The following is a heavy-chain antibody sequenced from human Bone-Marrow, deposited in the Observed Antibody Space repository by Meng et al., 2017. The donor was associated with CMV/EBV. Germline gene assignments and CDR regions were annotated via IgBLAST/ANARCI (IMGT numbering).Heavy chain of an antibody. CDR3: ARNGRVATTNPFDS. CDR1: GFTFSSYS. V-gene: IGHV3-7*01. CDR2: IKQDGGET. D-gene: IGHD5-12*01. J-gene: IGHJ4*02. Sequence: GGSLRLSCAASGFTFSSYSMNWVRQAPGKGLEWVANIKQDGGETYYAASVKGRFTISRDNAKKSLYLQMNSLRAEDTAVYFCARNGRVATTNPFDSWGQGSLVTVSS.